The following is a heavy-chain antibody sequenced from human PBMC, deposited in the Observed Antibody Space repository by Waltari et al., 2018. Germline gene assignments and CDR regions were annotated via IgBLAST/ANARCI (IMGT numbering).Heavy chain of an antibody. J-gene: IGHJ6*03. V-gene: IGHV4-34*01. CDR3: ARVRYCSSTSCYTGAYYYYYYYMDV. Sequence: QVQLQQWGAGLLKPSETLSLTCAVYGGSFSGYYWSWIRQPPGKGLEWIGEINHSGSTNYNPSRKSRVTISVDTSKNQFSLKLSSVTAADTAVYYCARVRYCSSTSCYTGAYYYYYYYMDVWGKGTTVTISS. CDR2: INHSGST. CDR1: GGSFSGYY. D-gene: IGHD2-2*02.